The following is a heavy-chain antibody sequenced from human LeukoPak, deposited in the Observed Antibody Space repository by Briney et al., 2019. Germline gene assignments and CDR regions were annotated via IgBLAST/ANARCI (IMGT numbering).Heavy chain of an antibody. CDR1: GGSIRNYY. D-gene: IGHD3-22*01. CDR2: IYYSGST. J-gene: IGHJ4*02. V-gene: IGHV4-59*12. CDR3: ARMDSSGYYFDN. Sequence: PSETLSLTCTVSGGSIRNYYWSWVRQPPGKGLEWIGYIYYSGSTYYNPSLKSRVTISVDTSKNQFSLKLSSVTAADTAVYYCARMDSSGYYFDNWGQGTLVTVSS.